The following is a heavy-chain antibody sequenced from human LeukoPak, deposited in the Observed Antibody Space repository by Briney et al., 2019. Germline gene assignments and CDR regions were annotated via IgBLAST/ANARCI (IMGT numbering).Heavy chain of an antibody. D-gene: IGHD7-27*01. Sequence: SETLSLTCTVSGGSISSGSYYWNWIRQPAGKGLEWIGRIYTSGSTNYNPSLKSRVTISVDTSKNQFSRKLSSVTAADTAVYYCARSGPGDYWGQGTLVTVSS. V-gene: IGHV4-61*02. CDR1: GGSISSGSYY. J-gene: IGHJ4*02. CDR2: IYTSGST. CDR3: ARSGPGDY.